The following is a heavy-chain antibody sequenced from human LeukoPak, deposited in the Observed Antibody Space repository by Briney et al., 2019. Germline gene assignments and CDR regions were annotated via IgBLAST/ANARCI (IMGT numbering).Heavy chain of an antibody. V-gene: IGHV5-51*01. Sequence: GESLKISCKGSGYSFTTYWIGWVRQMPGKGLEWMGIIYPDDSDTRYSPSFQGQVTISADKSINTAYLQWSSLKASDTAMDFCARRGYLYDSSAFYYYFDDWGQGTLVTVSS. D-gene: IGHD3-22*01. CDR3: ARRGYLYDSSAFYYYFDD. CDR1: GYSFTTYW. CDR2: IYPDDSDT. J-gene: IGHJ4*02.